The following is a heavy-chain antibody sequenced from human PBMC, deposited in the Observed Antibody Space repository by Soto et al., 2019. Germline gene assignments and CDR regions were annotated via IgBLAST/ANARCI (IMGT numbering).Heavy chain of an antibody. J-gene: IGHJ4*02. Sequence: GGSLRLSCTASGFTFGDYAMSWFRQAPGKGLEWVGFIRSKAYGGTTDYAASVKGRFTISRDDSKSIAYLQMNSLKTEDTAVYYCTSGYSSGWYQVPNYFDYWGQGTLVTVSS. CDR1: GFTFGDYA. CDR2: IRSKAYGGTT. CDR3: TSGYSSGWYQVPNYFDY. V-gene: IGHV3-49*03. D-gene: IGHD6-19*01.